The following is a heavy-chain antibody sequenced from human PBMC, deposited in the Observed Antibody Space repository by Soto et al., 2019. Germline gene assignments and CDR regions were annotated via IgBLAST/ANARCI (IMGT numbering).Heavy chain of an antibody. J-gene: IGHJ4*02. CDR2: IYYSGST. CDR1: GGSISSYY. V-gene: IGHV4-59*01. CDR3: ARRYGGNFDY. D-gene: IGHD3-16*01. Sequence: SETLSLTCTVSGGSISSYYWSWIRQPPGKGLEWIGYIYYSGSTNYNPSLKSRVTISVDTSKNQFSLKMSSVTAADTAVYYCARRYGGNFDYWGQGTLVTVSS.